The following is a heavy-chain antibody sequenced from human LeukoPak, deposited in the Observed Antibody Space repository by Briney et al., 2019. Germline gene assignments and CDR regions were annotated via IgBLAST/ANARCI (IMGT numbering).Heavy chain of an antibody. J-gene: IGHJ6*03. CDR1: GGSISSYY. Sequence: PSETLSLTCTVSGGSISSYYWSWIRQPAGKGLEWIGRIYTSGSTNYNPSLKSRVTMSVDTSKNQFSLKLSSVTAADTAVYYCAREYSSSSDDDYYYYYYMDVWGKGTTVTVSS. CDR2: IYTSGST. V-gene: IGHV4-4*07. CDR3: AREYSSSSDDDYYYYYYMDV. D-gene: IGHD6-6*01.